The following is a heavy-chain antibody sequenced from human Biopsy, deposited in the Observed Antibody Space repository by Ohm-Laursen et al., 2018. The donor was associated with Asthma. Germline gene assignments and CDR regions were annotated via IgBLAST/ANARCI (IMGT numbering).Heavy chain of an antibody. CDR1: GYSLTDLS. V-gene: IGHV1-24*01. CDR3: ASDFPKDYVRYNFQF. CDR2: HDHEEGGT. J-gene: IGHJ4*02. Sequence: SVKVSCKVSGYSLTDLSMHWVRQAPGQGLGWMGGHDHEEGGTVNARRFQGRVTMTEDTSTDTAYMELSSLSSDDTAVYYCASDFPKDYVRYNFQFWGQGTLVTVSS. D-gene: IGHD4-17*01.